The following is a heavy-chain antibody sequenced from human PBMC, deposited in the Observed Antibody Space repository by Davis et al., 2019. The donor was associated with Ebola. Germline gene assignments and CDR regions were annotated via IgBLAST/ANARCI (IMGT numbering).Heavy chain of an antibody. J-gene: IGHJ4*02. Sequence: GESLKISCAASGFTFSSYAMSWVRQAPGKGLEWVANIKEDGSQKNYMDSVKGRFTISRDNADNSLYLQMNSLRAEDTAVYYCARDHRWLPLDYWGQGTLVTVSS. CDR1: GFTFSSYA. CDR3: ARDHRWLPLDY. D-gene: IGHD5-24*01. V-gene: IGHV3-7*01. CDR2: IKEDGSQK.